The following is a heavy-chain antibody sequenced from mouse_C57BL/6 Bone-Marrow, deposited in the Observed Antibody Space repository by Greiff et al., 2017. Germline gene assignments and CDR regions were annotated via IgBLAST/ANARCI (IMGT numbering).Heavy chain of an antibody. J-gene: IGHJ3*01. CDR2: LDPSDSYT. V-gene: IGHV1-69*01. CDR3: ARDTTGVAPAWFAY. Sequence: QVQLQQPGAELVMPGASVKLSCKASGYTFTSYWMHWVKQRPGQGLEWIGELDPSDSYTNHNQKFKGKSTLTVDKSSSTAYMQLRSLTSEDSAVYYCARDTTGVAPAWFAYWGQGTLVTVSA. D-gene: IGHD1-1*01. CDR1: GYTFTSYW.